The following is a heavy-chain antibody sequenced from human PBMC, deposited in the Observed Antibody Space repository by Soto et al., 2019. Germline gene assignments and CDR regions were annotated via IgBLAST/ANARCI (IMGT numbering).Heavy chain of an antibody. CDR1: GFTFGDYA. D-gene: IGHD3-10*01. J-gene: IGHJ3*01. V-gene: IGHV3-49*04. Sequence: GGSLRLSCTASGFTFGDYAMSWVRQAPGKGLEWVGFIRSKGSGGTSEYATSVKGRFTFSRDDSKSIAYLQMNSLKTEDTAVYYCTRDQPITPWGQGTMVTVSS. CDR2: IRSKGSGGTS. CDR3: TRDQPITP.